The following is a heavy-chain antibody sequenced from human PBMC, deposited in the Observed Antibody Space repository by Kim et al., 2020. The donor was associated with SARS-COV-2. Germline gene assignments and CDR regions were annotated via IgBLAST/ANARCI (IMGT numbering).Heavy chain of an antibody. V-gene: IGHV1-69*04. D-gene: IGHD2-21*02. CDR3: SRGIVVVTTNWYFDL. Sequence: QKFQGRVTITADKSTSTAYMELSSLRSEDTAVYYCSRGIVVVTTNWYFDLWGRGTLVTVSS. J-gene: IGHJ2*01.